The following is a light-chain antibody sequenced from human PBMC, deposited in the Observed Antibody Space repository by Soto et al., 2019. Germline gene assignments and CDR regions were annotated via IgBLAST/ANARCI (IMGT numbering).Light chain of an antibody. V-gene: IGKV3-20*01. CDR3: QQYGSSGT. J-gene: IGKJ1*01. Sequence: EIVLTQSPVTRSLSPGERATLSCRASQSVSNNYLAWYQQKPGQAPRLLIYGASNRATGIPGRFSGSGSGTDFTLTISRLEPEDFAVYYCQQYGSSGTFGQGTKV. CDR2: GAS. CDR1: QSVSNNY.